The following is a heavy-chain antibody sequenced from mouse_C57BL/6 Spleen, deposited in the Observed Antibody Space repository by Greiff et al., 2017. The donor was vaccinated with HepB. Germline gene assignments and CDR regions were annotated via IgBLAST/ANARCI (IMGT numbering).Heavy chain of an antibody. J-gene: IGHJ2*01. V-gene: IGHV1-26*01. CDR2: INPNNGGT. D-gene: IGHD3-1*01. CDR1: GYTFTDYY. CDR3: ARSGLYYFDY. Sequence: VQLQQSGPELVKPGASVKISCKASGYTFTDYYMNWVKQSHGKSLEWIGDINPNNGGTSYNQKFKGKATLTVDKSSSTAYMELRSLTSEDSAVYYCARSGLYYFDYWGQGTTLTVSS.